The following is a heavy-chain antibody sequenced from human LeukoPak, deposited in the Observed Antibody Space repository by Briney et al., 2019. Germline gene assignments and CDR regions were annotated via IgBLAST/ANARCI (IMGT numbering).Heavy chain of an antibody. D-gene: IGHD6-19*01. CDR1: GFTFSTYG. CDR2: TSHDGSDK. J-gene: IGHJ5*02. CDR3: AKDLYSNGWFNYFDP. Sequence: GRSLRLSCAASGFTFSTYGMHWVRQAPGKGLEWVAMTSHDGSDKYYADSVKGRFTISRDNSKNTLYLQMNSLRVEHTAVYYCAKDLYSNGWFNYFDPSGQGTLVTVSS. V-gene: IGHV3-30*18.